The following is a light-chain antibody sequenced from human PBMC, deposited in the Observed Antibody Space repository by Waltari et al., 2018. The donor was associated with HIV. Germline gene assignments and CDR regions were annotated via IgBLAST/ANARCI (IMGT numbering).Light chain of an antibody. V-gene: IGKV3-20*01. CDR1: YRLSSDY. CDR2: DGS. Sequence: IVLTQSPGTLSFSPGESATLSCRASYRLSSDYLAWYQQKPGQPPRLLIYDGSKRATGIPDRFSGSGSGTDFTLTISRLEPEDFAVYYCQQYRSPPRAFGQGTKVEIK. J-gene: IGKJ1*01. CDR3: QQYRSPPRA.